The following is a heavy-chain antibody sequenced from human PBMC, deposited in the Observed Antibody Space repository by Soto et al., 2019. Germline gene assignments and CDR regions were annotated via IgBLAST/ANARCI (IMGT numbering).Heavy chain of an antibody. D-gene: IGHD3-3*02. CDR1: VFSISNCL. Sequence: SETLSVTCTVSVFSISNCLCNWIPQPAGTGREGIGRIDNSESTNYNPSRKRRITMSAEKSRKQFSLKLNSVTAADTAVYDGARGGKHFLRGPGDDWGKGARVTVS. CDR2: IDNSEST. CDR3: ARGGKHFLRGPGDD. V-gene: IGHV4-4*07. J-gene: IGHJ4*02.